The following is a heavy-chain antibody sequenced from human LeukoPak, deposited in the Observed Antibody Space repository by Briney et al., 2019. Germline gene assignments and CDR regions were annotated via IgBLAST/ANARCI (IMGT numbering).Heavy chain of an antibody. CDR2: IYYSGST. CDR1: GGSISSGGYY. D-gene: IGHD6-13*01. Sequence: KSSQTLSLTCTFSGGSISSGGYYWSWIRQHPGKGLEWIGYIYYSGSTYYNPSLKSRVTISVDTSKNQFSLKLSSVTAADTAVYYCARSGGYSSSWTGDGDPLQHWGQGTLVTVSS. CDR3: ARSGGYSSSWTGDGDPLQH. V-gene: IGHV4-31*03. J-gene: IGHJ1*01.